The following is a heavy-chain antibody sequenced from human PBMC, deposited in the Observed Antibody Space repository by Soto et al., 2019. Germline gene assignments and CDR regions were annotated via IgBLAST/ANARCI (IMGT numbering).Heavy chain of an antibody. D-gene: IGHD2-2*01. Sequence: GGSLRLSCAASGFSFRSYGMHWVRQAPGKGLEWVAGISYDGSNKFYADSVKGRFTISRDNSKNTLYLQMKSLRAEDTAVYYCAKDSSTSSNRPEYFDYWGQGTLVTVS. V-gene: IGHV3-30*18. CDR2: ISYDGSNK. J-gene: IGHJ4*02. CDR3: AKDSSTSSNRPEYFDY. CDR1: GFSFRSYG.